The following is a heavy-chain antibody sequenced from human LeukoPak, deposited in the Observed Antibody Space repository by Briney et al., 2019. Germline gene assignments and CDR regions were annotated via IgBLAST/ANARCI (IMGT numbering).Heavy chain of an antibody. CDR3: ARISFLAWLSRNNNDY. V-gene: IGHV1-2*06. D-gene: IGHD3-3*01. Sequence: ASVKVSCKASGYTFTGYYMHWVRQAPGQGLEWMGRINPNSGGTNYAQKFQGRVTMTRDTSISTAYMELSRLRSDDTAVYSCARISFLAWLSRNNNDYWGQGTLVTVSS. CDR2: INPNSGGT. CDR1: GYTFTGYY. J-gene: IGHJ4*02.